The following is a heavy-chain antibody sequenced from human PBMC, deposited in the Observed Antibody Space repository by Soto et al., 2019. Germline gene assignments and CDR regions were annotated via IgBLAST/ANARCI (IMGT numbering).Heavy chain of an antibody. CDR1: GGSFSGYY. CDR2: INHSGST. CDR3: ARGQSYNAARPRGWQKSKYNWFDP. V-gene: IGHV4-34*01. J-gene: IGHJ5*02. Sequence: SETLSLTCAVYGGSFSGYYWSWIRQPPGKGLEWIGEINHSGSTNYNPSLKSRVTISVDTYKNQFSLKLSSVTAADTAVYYCARGQSYNAARPRGWQKSKYNWFDPWRQGTLVTVSS. D-gene: IGHD6-6*01.